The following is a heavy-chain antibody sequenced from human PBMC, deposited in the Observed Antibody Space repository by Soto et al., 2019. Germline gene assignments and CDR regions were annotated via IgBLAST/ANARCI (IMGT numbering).Heavy chain of an antibody. CDR1: GYSFTSYW. D-gene: IGHD3-22*01. Sequence: EVQLVQSGAEVKKPGESLKISCKGSGYSFTSYWIGWVRQMPGKGLEWMGIIYPGDSDTRYSPSFQGQVTISADKSISTAYLQWSSLKASDTAMYYCALRHDSSGYYPAFDYWGQGTLVTVSS. V-gene: IGHV5-51*01. CDR3: ALRHDSSGYYPAFDY. CDR2: IYPGDSDT. J-gene: IGHJ4*02.